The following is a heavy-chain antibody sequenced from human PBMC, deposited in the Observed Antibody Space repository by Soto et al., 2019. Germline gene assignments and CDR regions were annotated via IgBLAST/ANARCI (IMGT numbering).Heavy chain of an antibody. D-gene: IGHD3-9*01. CDR1: GGSVSSGSYY. V-gene: IGHV4-61*01. Sequence: PSETLSLTCTVSGGSVSSGSYYWSWIRQPPGKGLEWIGYIYYSGSTNYNPSLKSRVTISVDTSKNQFSLKLSSVTAADTAVYYCARVFPGYYDILTGYQYYFDYWGQGTLVTVSS. J-gene: IGHJ4*02. CDR2: IYYSGST. CDR3: ARVFPGYYDILTGYQYYFDY.